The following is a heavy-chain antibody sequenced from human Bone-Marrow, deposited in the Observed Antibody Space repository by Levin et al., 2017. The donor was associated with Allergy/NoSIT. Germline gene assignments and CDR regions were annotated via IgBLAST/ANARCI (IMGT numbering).Heavy chain of an antibody. D-gene: IGHD5-12*01. J-gene: IGHJ4*02. V-gene: IGHV3-48*01. CDR2: IDAHSITT. CDR3: ARDLGGYSFGYADS. CDR1: GFTFSSYS. Sequence: QPGGSLRLSCTASGFTFSSYSMNWVRQPPGKGLEWVSYIDAHSITTYYGHSVKGRFTVSRDNGKNSLYLQMNSLRGEDMAVYYCARDLGGYSFGYADSWGQGTLVTVSS.